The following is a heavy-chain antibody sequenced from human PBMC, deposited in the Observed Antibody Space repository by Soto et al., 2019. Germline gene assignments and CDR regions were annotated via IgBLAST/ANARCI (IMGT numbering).Heavy chain of an antibody. CDR2: ISAGGGNT. Sequence: EVQLLESGGGLVQPGGSLRLSCAASGFSFSTYAMSWVRQAPGKGLEWVSGISAGGGNTVYADSVRGRFTISRDNSKNTLYLQINSLRAEDTALYYCVKHSEYQLLSWFDPWGQGTLVTVSS. CDR1: GFSFSTYA. J-gene: IGHJ5*02. CDR3: VKHSEYQLLSWFDP. V-gene: IGHV3-23*01. D-gene: IGHD2-2*01.